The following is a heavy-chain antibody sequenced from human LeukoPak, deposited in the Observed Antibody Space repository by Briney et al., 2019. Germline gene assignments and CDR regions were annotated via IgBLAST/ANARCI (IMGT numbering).Heavy chain of an antibody. CDR1: GGLISSGRYY. J-gene: IGHJ4*02. CDR3: ASTICISTSCYPGLVDY. D-gene: IGHD2-2*01. CDR2: IYSSGST. Sequence: SQTLSLTCSVSGGLISSGRYYWSWIRQTAGKGLEWIVRIYSSGSTNYNPALRSRLTISVDTSKNQFSLKLSSVTAADTAVYYCASTICISTSCYPGLVDYWGQGTLVTVSS. V-gene: IGHV4-61*02.